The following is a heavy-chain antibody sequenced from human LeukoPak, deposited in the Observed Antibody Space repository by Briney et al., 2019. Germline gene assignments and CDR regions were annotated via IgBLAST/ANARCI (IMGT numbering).Heavy chain of an antibody. J-gene: IGHJ6*03. CDR1: GYTFTGYY. V-gene: IGHV1-2*06. CDR3: ARDRYYDSSGYYEYYYYYYMDV. CDR2: INPNSGGT. Sequence: ASVKVSCKASGYTFTGYYMHWVRQAPGQGLEWMGRINPNSGGTNYAQKVQGRVTMTRDTSIRTAHMERSRLRSDDTAVYYCARDRYYDSSGYYEYYYYYYMDVWGKGTTVTVSS. D-gene: IGHD3-22*01.